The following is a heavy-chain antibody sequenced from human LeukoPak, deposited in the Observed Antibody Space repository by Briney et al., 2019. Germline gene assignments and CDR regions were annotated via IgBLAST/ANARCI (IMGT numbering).Heavy chain of an antibody. Sequence: PGGSLRLSCAASGFTFSSYWMSWVRQAPGKGLEWVANIKQDGSEKYYVDSVKGRFTISRDNAKNSLYLQMNSLRAEDTALYYCARGTGGTSGYSYGLYFDYWGQGTLVTVSS. CDR1: GFTFSSYW. D-gene: IGHD5-18*01. CDR3: ARGTGGTSGYSYGLYFDY. V-gene: IGHV3-7*03. CDR2: IKQDGSEK. J-gene: IGHJ4*02.